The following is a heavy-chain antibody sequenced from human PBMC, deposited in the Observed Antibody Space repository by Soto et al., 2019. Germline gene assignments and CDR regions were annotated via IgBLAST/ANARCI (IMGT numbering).Heavy chain of an antibody. Sequence: GGSLRLSCEGSGFNFRNFNMIWVRQAPGKGLEWVSSVSGSSSYIYYADSVKGRFTVSRDNANNLVFLQMNGLRPEDTAMYYCARDPRGHYGPWGQGTMVTVS. J-gene: IGHJ3*01. CDR3: ARDPRGHYGP. D-gene: IGHD4-17*01. CDR1: GFNFRNFN. CDR2: VSGSSSYI. V-gene: IGHV3-21*06.